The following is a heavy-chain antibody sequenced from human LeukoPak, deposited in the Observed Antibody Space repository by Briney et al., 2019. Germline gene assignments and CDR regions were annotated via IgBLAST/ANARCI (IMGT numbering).Heavy chain of an antibody. D-gene: IGHD3-22*01. V-gene: IGHV4-34*01. CDR2: INHSGST. CDR1: GVSFSGYY. J-gene: IGHJ3*02. Sequence: PSETLSLTCAVYGVSFSGYYWSWIRQPPGKGLEWIGEINHSGSTNYNPSLKSRVTISVDTSKNQFYLKLSSVTAADTAVYYCARGGDYYYDRRSAFDIWGQGTMVTVSS. CDR3: ARGGDYYYDRRSAFDI.